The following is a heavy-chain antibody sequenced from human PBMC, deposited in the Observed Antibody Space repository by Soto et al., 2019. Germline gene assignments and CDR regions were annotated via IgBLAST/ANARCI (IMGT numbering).Heavy chain of an antibody. J-gene: IGHJ6*02. Sequence: PGESLKIPCEGSGYTFTNYWITWVRQMSGKGLEWMVTIDSSDSFIYLSRPRQGQVNILVDKCIEPSFVQWGSLKASDHARYYCASRSRRFRETYYGLGIWGQGTTVTVSS. CDR2: IDSSDSFI. CDR3: ASRSRRFRETYYGLGI. V-gene: IGHV5-10-1*04. D-gene: IGHD3-10*01. CDR1: GYTFTNYW.